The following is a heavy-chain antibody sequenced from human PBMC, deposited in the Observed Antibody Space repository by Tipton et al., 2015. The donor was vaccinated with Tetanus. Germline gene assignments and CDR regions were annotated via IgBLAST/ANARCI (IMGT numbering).Heavy chain of an antibody. J-gene: IGHJ6*02. V-gene: IGHV4-39*01. CDR3: ARHNSRDVWLDRKWVNFFYGLDV. CDR1: GGSLHGSSYY. CDR2: IYYSGYT. Sequence: TLSLTCTVSGGSLHGSSYYWGWIRQTPGKGLEWIGSIYYSGYTYYNPSLKSRVSMSVDTSKNQFSLRLASVTVADTAVYYCARHNSRDVWLDRKWVNFFYGLDVWGQGTTVSVAS. D-gene: IGHD3-16*01.